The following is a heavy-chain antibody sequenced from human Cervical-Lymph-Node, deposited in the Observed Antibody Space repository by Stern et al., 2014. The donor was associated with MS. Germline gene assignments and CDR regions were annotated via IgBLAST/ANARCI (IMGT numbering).Heavy chain of an antibody. CDR2: IWYDGSNP. J-gene: IGHJ4*02. D-gene: IGHD6-13*01. CDR1: VFSFSRYA. Sequence: VQLVESGGGVVQPGRSLRLSCAASVFSFSRYAMHWVRQAPGKGLDGIALIWYDGSNPYYADSVTGRFTISRDNFKNTLYLQMNSLRAEDTAVYYCASAYSSSHYYFDYWGQGTLVTVSS. V-gene: IGHV3-33*01. CDR3: ASAYSSSHYYFDY.